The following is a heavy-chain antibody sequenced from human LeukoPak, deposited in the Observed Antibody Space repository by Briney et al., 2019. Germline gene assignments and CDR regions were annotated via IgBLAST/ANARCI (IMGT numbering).Heavy chain of an antibody. CDR2: IYYSGST. CDR3: ASLTAGQPYYYYMDV. Sequence: SETLSLTCTVSGGSISSYYWSWIRQPPGKGLEWIGYIYYSGSTNYNPSLKSRVTISADTSKNQFSLKLSSVTAADTAVYYCASLTAGQPYYYYMDVWGKGTTVTVSS. V-gene: IGHV4-59*01. CDR1: GGSISSYY. D-gene: IGHD5-18*01. J-gene: IGHJ6*03.